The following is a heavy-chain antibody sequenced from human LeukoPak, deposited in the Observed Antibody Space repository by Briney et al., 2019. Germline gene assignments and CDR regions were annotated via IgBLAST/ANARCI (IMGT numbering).Heavy chain of an antibody. Sequence: GGSLRLSCAASGFTFSTYVMSWVRQAPGKGLEWVSAISGSGGSTYYADSVKGRFTISRDYSKNTLYLQMNTLRAEDTAVYYCARDRKVDYFDYWGQGTLVTVSS. CDR2: ISGSGGST. J-gene: IGHJ4*02. CDR1: GFTFSTYV. V-gene: IGHV3-23*01. CDR3: ARDRKVDYFDY.